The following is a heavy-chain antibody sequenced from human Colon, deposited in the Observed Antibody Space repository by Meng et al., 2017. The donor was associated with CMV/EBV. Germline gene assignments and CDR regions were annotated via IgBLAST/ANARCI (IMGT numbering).Heavy chain of an antibody. CDR1: GYTGYY. V-gene: IGHV1-2*02. Sequence: ASVKVSCKASGYTGYYIHWVRQAPGRGLEWMGWINMDSDSTKFPQKFQGRVTMTRDPSMSSATMELSRLTSDDTAIYYCARAVADSYGLDVWGQGITVTVSS. CDR2: INMDSDST. J-gene: IGHJ6*02. CDR3: ARAVADSYGLDV. D-gene: IGHD6-19*01.